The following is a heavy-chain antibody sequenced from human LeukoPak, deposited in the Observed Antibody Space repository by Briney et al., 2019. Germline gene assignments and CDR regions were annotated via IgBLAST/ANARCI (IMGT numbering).Heavy chain of an antibody. D-gene: IGHD2-21*01. V-gene: IGHV1-18*01. CDR3: ARGVNYYYYMDV. J-gene: IGHJ6*03. Sequence: ASVKVSCKASGYTFSSYYTSWVRQAPGQGLEWMGWISAYNGNTNFAQKLQGRVTMTADTSTSTAYMELRSLSSDDTAVYYCARGVNYYYYMDVWGKGTTVTVSS. CDR1: GYTFSSYY. CDR2: ISAYNGNT.